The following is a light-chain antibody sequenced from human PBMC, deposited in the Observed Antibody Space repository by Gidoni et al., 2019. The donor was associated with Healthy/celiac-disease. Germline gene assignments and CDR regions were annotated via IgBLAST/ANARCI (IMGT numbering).Light chain of an antibody. J-gene: IGLJ3*02. Sequence: SSELTQDPAVSVALGQTVRITCQGDSLRSYSASLYQQKPGQAPVLVIYGKDDRPSGIPDRFSGSRSGNTASLTITGAQAEDEAAYYCQSRDSSGNHRVFGGGTKLTVL. CDR2: GKD. V-gene: IGLV3-19*01. CDR3: QSRDSSGNHRV. CDR1: SLRSYS.